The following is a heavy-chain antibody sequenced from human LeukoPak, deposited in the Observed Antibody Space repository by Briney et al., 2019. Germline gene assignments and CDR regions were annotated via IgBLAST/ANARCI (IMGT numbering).Heavy chain of an antibody. D-gene: IGHD3-10*02. CDR3: ATPGVRGVNAFDI. V-gene: IGHV1-69*13. CDR2: IIPIFGTA. J-gene: IGHJ3*02. Sequence: SVKVSYKASGGTFSSYAISWVRQAPGQGLEWMGGIIPIFGTANYAQKFQGRVTITADESTSTAYTELSSLRSEDTAVYYCATPGVRGVNAFDIWGQGTMVTVSS. CDR1: GGTFSSYA.